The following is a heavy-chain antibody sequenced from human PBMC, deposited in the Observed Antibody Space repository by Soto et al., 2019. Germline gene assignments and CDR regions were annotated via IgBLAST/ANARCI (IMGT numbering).Heavy chain of an antibody. J-gene: IGHJ4*02. CDR3: TSARSVGAPGGFIEY. CDR1: GFIFTNYW. Sequence: DVQLVESGGGLVQPGGSLRLSCAASGFIFTNYWMSWVRQAPGKGLEWVANINRDGSDKRYVDSVKGRFSISRDNAKNSLYLQMNSLSADDTGVYYCTSARSVGAPGGFIEYWGQGNLVTVSS. CDR2: INRDGSDK. D-gene: IGHD1-26*01. V-gene: IGHV3-7*03.